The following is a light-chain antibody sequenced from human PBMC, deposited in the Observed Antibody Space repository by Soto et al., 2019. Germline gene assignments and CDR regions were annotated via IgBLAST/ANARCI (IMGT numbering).Light chain of an antibody. J-gene: IGKJ1*01. CDR3: QQYGSSLTWT. Sequence: EVVLTQSPGTVSLSPGERVTLSCRASQSVISKYLAWYQQRPGQAPRLLIYAASSRATGIPDRFSGSGSGTDFTLSISSLEPEDFAFYYCQQYGSSLTWTLGQGTKVEMK. CDR2: AAS. V-gene: IGKV3-20*01. CDR1: QSVISKY.